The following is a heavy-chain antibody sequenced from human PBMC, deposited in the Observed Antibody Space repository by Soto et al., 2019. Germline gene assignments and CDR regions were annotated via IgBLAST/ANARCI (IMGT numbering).Heavy chain of an antibody. CDR3: AVNGLELQRAFDI. CDR1: SGSISSGGSY. V-gene: IGHV4-31*03. D-gene: IGHD1-7*01. Sequence: QVQLQESGPGLVKPSQTLSLTCTVFSGSISSGGSYWSWIRQHPGKGLEWIGYIYYSGTTYYNPSLTRRVTISVDTSNNQFSLNLSSVTAADTAVYYCAVNGLELQRAFDIWGQGTMVTVSS. J-gene: IGHJ3*02. CDR2: IYYSGTT.